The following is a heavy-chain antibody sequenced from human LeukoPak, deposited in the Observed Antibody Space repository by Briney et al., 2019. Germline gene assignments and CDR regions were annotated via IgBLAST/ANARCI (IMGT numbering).Heavy chain of an antibody. V-gene: IGHV3-30*04. Sequence: GGSLRLSCAASGFTFSSYAIHWVRQAPGKWLEWVAVISYDGSNKYYADSVKGRFTISRDNSKNTLYLQMNSLRAEDTAVYYCARENSGWEHFDYWGQGTLVTVSS. CDR2: ISYDGSNK. CDR3: ARENSGWEHFDY. J-gene: IGHJ4*02. CDR1: GFTFSSYA. D-gene: IGHD6-19*01.